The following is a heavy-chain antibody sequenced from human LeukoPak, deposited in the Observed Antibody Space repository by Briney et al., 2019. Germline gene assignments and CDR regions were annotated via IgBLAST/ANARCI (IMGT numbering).Heavy chain of an antibody. D-gene: IGHD3-3*01. V-gene: IGHV3-30-3*01. CDR2: ILYDGSNK. Sequence: QPGRSLRLSCAASGFTFSSYAMHWVRQAPGKGLEWVAVILYDGSNKYYADSVKGRFTISRDNSKNTLYLQMNSLRAEDTAVYYCARDPDRFPFNYFDYWGQGTLVTVSS. CDR1: GFTFSSYA. CDR3: ARDPDRFPFNYFDY. J-gene: IGHJ4*02.